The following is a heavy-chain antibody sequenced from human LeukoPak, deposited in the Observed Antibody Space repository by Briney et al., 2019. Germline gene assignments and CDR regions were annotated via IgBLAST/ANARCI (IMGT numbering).Heavy chain of an antibody. Sequence: SQTLSLTCTVSGGSVSSGSYYWSWIRQPPGKGLEWIGYIYYSGSTNYNPSLKSRVTISVDTSKNQFSLKLSSVTAADTAVYYCARESLGATEFDYWGQGTLVTVSS. CDR1: GGSVSSGSYY. CDR2: IYYSGST. J-gene: IGHJ4*02. D-gene: IGHD1-26*01. CDR3: ARESLGATEFDY. V-gene: IGHV4-61*01.